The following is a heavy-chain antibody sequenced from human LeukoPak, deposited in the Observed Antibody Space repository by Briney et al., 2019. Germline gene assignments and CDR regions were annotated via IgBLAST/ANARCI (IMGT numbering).Heavy chain of an antibody. D-gene: IGHD4-17*01. Sequence: PGGSLRLSCAASGFIFRNHWMSWVRQVPGRGLEWVAHIKQGGNEKHYVDSLEGRFTLSRDDSKNSLYLQMNSLRVDDSAVYYCARGPNYGDRVDYFDYWGQGTLVTVSS. CDR1: GFIFRNHW. CDR3: ARGPNYGDRVDYFDY. CDR2: IKQGGNEK. V-gene: IGHV3-7*01. J-gene: IGHJ4*02.